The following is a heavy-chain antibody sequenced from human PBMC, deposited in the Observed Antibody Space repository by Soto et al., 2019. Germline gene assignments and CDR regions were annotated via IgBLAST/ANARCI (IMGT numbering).Heavy chain of an antibody. CDR2: IYYSGSP. CDR1: GDSISPYY. V-gene: IGHV4-59*01. Sequence: QVQLQESGPGLVKPSETLSLTCIVSGDSISPYYWTWIRQPPGKGLEWIGHIYYSGSPNYNPSLNSRVTISVDTSKGQFSLKLSSGTAADTAVYYCARDVSPTYWGQGMLVTVSS. J-gene: IGHJ4*02. CDR3: ARDVSPTY.